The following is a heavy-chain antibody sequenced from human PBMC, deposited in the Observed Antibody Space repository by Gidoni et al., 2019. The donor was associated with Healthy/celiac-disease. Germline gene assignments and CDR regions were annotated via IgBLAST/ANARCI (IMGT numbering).Heavy chain of an antibody. V-gene: IGHV3-23*01. Sequence: EVQLLESGGGLVQPGGSLSLSRAASGFTSSSYVMSWVRQAPGKGLGWVSAISGSGGSTYYADSVKGRFTISRDNSKNTLYLQMNSLRAEDTAVYYCAKDLWRGRDAFDIWGQGTMVTVSS. D-gene: IGHD3-3*01. CDR1: GFTSSSYV. CDR2: ISGSGGST. J-gene: IGHJ3*02. CDR3: AKDLWRGRDAFDI.